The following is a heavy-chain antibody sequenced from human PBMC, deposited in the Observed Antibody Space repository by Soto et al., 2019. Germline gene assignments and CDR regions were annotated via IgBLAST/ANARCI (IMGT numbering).Heavy chain of an antibody. CDR1: GYTFTSYG. J-gene: IGHJ5*01. Sequence: ASVKVSCKASGYTFTSYGISWVRQAPGQGLEWMGWISAYNGNTNYAQKLQGRVTMTTDTSTSTAYRELRSLRSDYTAVYYCACGMGQPRFRVFWFDSWGQGTLVTVSS. CDR2: ISAYNGNT. V-gene: IGHV1-18*01. D-gene: IGHD1-20*01. CDR3: ACGMGQPRFRVFWFDS.